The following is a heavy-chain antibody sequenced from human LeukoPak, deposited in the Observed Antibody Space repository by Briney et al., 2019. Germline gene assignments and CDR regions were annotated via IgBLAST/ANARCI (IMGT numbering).Heavy chain of an antibody. V-gene: IGHV3-23*01. CDR2: ISGSGGST. CDR1: GFTFSSYA. D-gene: IGHD3-22*01. Sequence: GGSLRLSCAASGFTFSSYAMSWVRQAPGKGLEWVSAISGSGGSTYYADSVKGRFTISRDNSKNTLYLQMNSLRAEDTAVYYCAKGRPFSGYYYDSSGYFANPDYWGQGTLVTVSS. J-gene: IGHJ4*02. CDR3: AKGRPFSGYYYDSSGYFANPDY.